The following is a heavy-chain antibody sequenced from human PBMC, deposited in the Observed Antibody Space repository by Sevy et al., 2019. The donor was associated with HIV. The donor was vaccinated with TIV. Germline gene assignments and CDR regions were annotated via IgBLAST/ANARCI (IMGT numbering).Heavy chain of an antibody. CDR1: GLTFSGNW. V-gene: IGHV3-7*01. J-gene: IGHJ4*02. CDR3: ARDAGYCSSTSCYRGDYFDY. CDR2: IKEDGSEK. Sequence: GGSLRLSCAASGLTFSGNWMSWVRQAPGKGLEWVAHIKEDGSEKYYVDSVKGRFTISRDNAKKSLYLQMNNLRAEDTAVYYCARDAGYCSSTSCYRGDYFDYWGQGTLVTVSS. D-gene: IGHD2-2*02.